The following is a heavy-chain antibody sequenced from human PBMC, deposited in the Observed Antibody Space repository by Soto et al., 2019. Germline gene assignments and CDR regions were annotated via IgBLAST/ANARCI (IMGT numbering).Heavy chain of an antibody. Sequence: QVVLVQSGAEVKNPGSSVKVSCKASGGTFGRNAINWVRQAPGQGFEWMGGIIPMFDTANHAQKFRDRIMITSDESTNTAYLELKELRSEDTAIYYCARPQVSGWRFNALDFWGQGTMVTVSS. CDR3: ARPQVSGWRFNALDF. CDR2: IIPMFDTA. J-gene: IGHJ3*01. CDR1: GGTFGRNA. V-gene: IGHV1-69*01. D-gene: IGHD6-19*01.